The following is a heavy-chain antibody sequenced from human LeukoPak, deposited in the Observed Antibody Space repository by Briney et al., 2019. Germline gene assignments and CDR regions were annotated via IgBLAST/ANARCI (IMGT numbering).Heavy chain of an antibody. CDR3: ARDRSYCSGGSCSYYFDY. CDR1: GSSFGGFY. Sequence: PSETLSLTCAVYGSSFGGFYWSWIRQPPGKGLEWIGQINDSGSTNYNPSLKSRVTISLDTSKNQFSLKLSSVTAADTAVYYCARDRSYCSGGSCSYYFDYWGQGTLVTVSS. CDR2: INDSGST. J-gene: IGHJ4*02. D-gene: IGHD2-15*01. V-gene: IGHV4-34*01.